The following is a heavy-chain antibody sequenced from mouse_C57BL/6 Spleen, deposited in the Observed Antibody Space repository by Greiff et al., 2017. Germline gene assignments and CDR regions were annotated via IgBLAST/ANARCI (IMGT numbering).Heavy chain of an antibody. CDR3: ARTRSSPNWYFDV. D-gene: IGHD1-1*01. J-gene: IGHJ1*03. Sequence: QVQLQQPGAELVMPGASVKLSCKASGYTFTSYWMHWVKQRPGQGLEWIGEIDPSDSYTNYNQKFKGKSTLTVDKSSSTAYMQLSSLTSEDSAVYYCARTRSSPNWYFDVWGTGTTVTVAS. CDR2: IDPSDSYT. CDR1: GYTFTSYW. V-gene: IGHV1-69*01.